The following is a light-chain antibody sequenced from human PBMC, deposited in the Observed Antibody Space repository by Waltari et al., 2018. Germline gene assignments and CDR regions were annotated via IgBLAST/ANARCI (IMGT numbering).Light chain of an antibody. Sequence: SALTQPASVSASPGQSITISCKGTSSDIGSSNLVPWYQQHPGKAPKVMIYDVTKRPSGVSNRFSGSKSGYTASLTVSGLQAEDESDYYCCSYAGDSLWVFGGGTKLTVL. CDR2: DVT. CDR1: SSDIGSSNL. CDR3: CSYAGDSLWV. J-gene: IGLJ3*02. V-gene: IGLV2-23*02.